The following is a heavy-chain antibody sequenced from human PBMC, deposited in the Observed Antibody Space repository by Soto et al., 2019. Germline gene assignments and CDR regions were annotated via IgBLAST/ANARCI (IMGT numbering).Heavy chain of an antibody. CDR1: GGSISSSSYY. CDR3: ARHAYLRELLGYYYYGMDV. V-gene: IGHV4-39*01. CDR2: IYYSGST. Sequence: PSETLSLTCTVLGGSISSSSYYWGLIRQPPGKGLEWIGSIYYSGSTYYNPSLKSRVTISVDTSKNQFSLKLSSVTAADTAVYYCARHAYLRELLGYYYYGMDVWGQGTTVTVSS. D-gene: IGHD1-26*01. J-gene: IGHJ6*02.